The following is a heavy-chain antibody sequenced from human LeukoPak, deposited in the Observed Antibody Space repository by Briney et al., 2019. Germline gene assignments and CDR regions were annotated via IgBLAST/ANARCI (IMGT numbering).Heavy chain of an antibody. CDR2: IYNSGSS. Sequence: SETLSLTCTVSGVSTSTYYWSWIRQPAGKGLEWIGRIYNSGSSNYNPSLKSRVTMSVDTSKNQFSLKLSSVTAADTAVYYCARLYPQNGDYVSGYFDYWGQGTLVTVSS. CDR1: GVSTSTYY. J-gene: IGHJ4*02. CDR3: ARLYPQNGDYVSGYFDY. D-gene: IGHD4-17*01. V-gene: IGHV4-4*07.